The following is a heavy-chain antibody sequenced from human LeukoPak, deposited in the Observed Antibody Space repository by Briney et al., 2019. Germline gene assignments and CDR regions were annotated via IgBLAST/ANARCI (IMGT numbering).Heavy chain of an antibody. J-gene: IGHJ5*02. V-gene: IGHV3-21*01. D-gene: IGHD2-21*01. CDR3: ARGYCGGNSCGDLDNWFDP. CDR1: GFTFNNYR. Sequence: NPGGSLRLSCAASGFTFNNYRMIWVRQAPGKGLEWVSSITSSSDKMHYADSVEGRFTISRDNSKNSLYLQMDSLRAEDTAVYYCARGYCGGNSCGDLDNWFDPWGQGTLVTVSS. CDR2: ITSSSDKM.